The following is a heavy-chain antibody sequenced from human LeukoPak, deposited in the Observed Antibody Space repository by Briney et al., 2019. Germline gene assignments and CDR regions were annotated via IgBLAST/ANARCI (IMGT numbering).Heavy chain of an antibody. CDR3: ARATTASGYSSSWFDY. CDR2: IGTAGDT. Sequence: GGSLRLSCAASGFTFSSYDMHWVRQATGEGLEWVSAIGTAGDTYYPGSVKGRFTISRENAKNSLYLQMNSLRAGDTAVYYCARATTASGYSSSWFDYWGQGTLVTVSS. CDR1: GFTFSSYD. V-gene: IGHV3-13*01. J-gene: IGHJ4*02. D-gene: IGHD6-13*01.